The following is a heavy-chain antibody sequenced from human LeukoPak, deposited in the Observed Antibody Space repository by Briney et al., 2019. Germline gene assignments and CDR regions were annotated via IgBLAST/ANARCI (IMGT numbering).Heavy chain of an antibody. CDR2: ISYDGSNK. Sequence: GGSLRLSCAASGFTFSSYAMHWVRQAPGKGLEWVAVISYDGSNKYYADSVKGRFTISRDNSKNTLYLQMNSLRAEDTAVYYCARRRGLRGFSDYWGQGTLVTVSS. D-gene: IGHD5-12*01. J-gene: IGHJ4*02. CDR3: ARRRGLRGFSDY. V-gene: IGHV3-30-3*01. CDR1: GFTFSSYA.